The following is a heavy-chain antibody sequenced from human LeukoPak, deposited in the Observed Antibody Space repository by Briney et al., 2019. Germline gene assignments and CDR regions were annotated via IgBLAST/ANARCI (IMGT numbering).Heavy chain of an antibody. D-gene: IGHD2/OR15-2a*01. Sequence: SETLSLXCTVSGDSISSGDYYWSWIRQPPGKGLEWIGYIYYSGSTYYNPSLKSRVTISVDTSKNQFSLKLNSVTAADTAVYFCARGSMPDYWGQGTLVTVSS. V-gene: IGHV4-30-4*08. CDR3: ARGSMPDY. CDR1: GDSISSGDYY. CDR2: IYYSGST. J-gene: IGHJ4*02.